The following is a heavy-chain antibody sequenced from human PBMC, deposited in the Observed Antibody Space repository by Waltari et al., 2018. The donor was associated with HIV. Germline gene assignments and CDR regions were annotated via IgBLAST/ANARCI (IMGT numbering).Heavy chain of an antibody. CDR3: ARGRSYSGSYYLNWFDP. CDR2: MNPNSGNT. D-gene: IGHD1-26*01. J-gene: IGHJ5*02. V-gene: IGHV1-8*01. Sequence: QVQLVQSGAEVKKPGASVKVSCKAAGYTFTSYDINWVRQANGQGLEWMGWMNPNSGNTGYAQKFQVRVTMTRNTSISTAYMELSSLRSEDTAVYYCARGRSYSGSYYLNWFDPWGQGTLVTVSS. CDR1: GYTFTSYD.